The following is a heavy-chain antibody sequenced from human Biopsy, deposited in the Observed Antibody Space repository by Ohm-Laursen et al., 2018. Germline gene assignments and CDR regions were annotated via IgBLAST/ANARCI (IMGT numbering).Heavy chain of an antibody. V-gene: IGHV1-18*01. CDR3: AREGTSVTFFGKISDYYFDF. Sequence: ASVKVSCKASGYTFTNYAINWVRQAPGQGLEWLGWISVKTGNTNYTQKLQGRVTMTADTSTNTAYMELRSLRSDDTALYYCAREGTSVTFFGKISDYYFDFWGPGTVVTVSS. CDR2: ISVKTGNT. CDR1: GYTFTNYA. D-gene: IGHD3-3*01. J-gene: IGHJ4*02.